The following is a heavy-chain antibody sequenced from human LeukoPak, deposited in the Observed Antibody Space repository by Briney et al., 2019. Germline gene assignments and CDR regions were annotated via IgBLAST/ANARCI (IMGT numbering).Heavy chain of an antibody. D-gene: IGHD6-19*01. Sequence: SGGSLRLSCAASGFTFDDYAMHWVRQAPGKGLEWVSLISGDGGSTYYADSVKGRFTISRDNSKNSLYLQMNSLRTEDTALYYCAKEKMEQSYAEYFQHWGQGTLVTVSS. V-gene: IGHV3-43*02. J-gene: IGHJ1*01. CDR3: AKEKMEQSYAEYFQH. CDR2: ISGDGGST. CDR1: GFTFDDYA.